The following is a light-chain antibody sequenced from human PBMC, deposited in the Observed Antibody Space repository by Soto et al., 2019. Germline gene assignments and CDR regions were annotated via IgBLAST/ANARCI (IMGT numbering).Light chain of an antibody. CDR2: EVI. CDR1: SSDVGRYNY. CDR3: CSYTRSSTLL. Sequence: QSVLTQPASVSGSPGQSITISCTGTSSDVGRYNYVSWYQQHPGRAPRLIVYEVINRPAGVSNRFSGSKSGNTASLTISGLHDADEADYYCCSYTRSSTLLFGGGTKLTVL. J-gene: IGLJ2*01. V-gene: IGLV2-14*01.